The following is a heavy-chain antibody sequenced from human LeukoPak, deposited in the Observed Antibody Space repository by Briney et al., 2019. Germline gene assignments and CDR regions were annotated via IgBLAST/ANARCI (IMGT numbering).Heavy chain of an antibody. CDR1: GDSITTYF. CDR2: ISTTVGT. D-gene: IGHD3-10*01. CDR3: ARGGDAFYH. Sequence: SETLSLTCTVPGDSITTYFWNWVRQPAGKGLEWIGRISTTVGTDYYPSLESRITLSVDTSRNQVSLRLTSVTAADTALYYCARGGDAFYHWGQGTLVTVSS. J-gene: IGHJ4*02. V-gene: IGHV4-4*07.